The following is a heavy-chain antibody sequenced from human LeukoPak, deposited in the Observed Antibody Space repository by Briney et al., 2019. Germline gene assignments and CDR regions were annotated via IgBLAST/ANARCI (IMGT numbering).Heavy chain of an antibody. CDR3: ARDLRGRYNWNSVPMDV. J-gene: IGHJ6*02. CDR2: ISAYNGNT. Sequence: ASVKVSCKASGYTFTSYGISWVRQAPGQGLEWMGWISAYNGNTNYARKLQGRVTMTTDTSTSTAYMELRSLRSDDTAVYYCARDLRGRYNWNSVPMDVWGQGTTVTVSS. V-gene: IGHV1-18*01. D-gene: IGHD1-7*01. CDR1: GYTFTSYG.